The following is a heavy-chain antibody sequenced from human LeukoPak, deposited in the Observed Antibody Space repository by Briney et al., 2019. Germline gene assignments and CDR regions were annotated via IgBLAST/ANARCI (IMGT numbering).Heavy chain of an antibody. CDR2: IYTSGST. Sequence: PSETLSLTCTVSGGSISSYYWSWIRQPAGKGLEWIGRIYTSGSTNYNPSLKSRVTMSVDTSKNQFSLKLSSVTAADTAAYYCARVATVYGDYSYYFDYWGQGTLVTVSS. D-gene: IGHD4-17*01. CDR3: ARVATVYGDYSYYFDY. CDR1: GGSISSYY. V-gene: IGHV4-4*07. J-gene: IGHJ4*02.